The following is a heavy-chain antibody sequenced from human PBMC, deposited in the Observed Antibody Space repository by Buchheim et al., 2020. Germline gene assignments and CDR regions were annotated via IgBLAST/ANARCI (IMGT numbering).Heavy chain of an antibody. D-gene: IGHD3-3*01. Sequence: QVQLVQSGAEVKKPGASVKVSCKASGYTFTSYYMHWVRQAPGQGLEWMGIINPSGGSTSYAQKFQGRVTMTRDTSTSTVYMELSSLRSEDTAVYYCARDGPVELRFLEWSYDAFDIWGQGT. V-gene: IGHV1-46*01. J-gene: IGHJ3*02. CDR2: INPSGGST. CDR3: ARDGPVELRFLEWSYDAFDI. CDR1: GYTFTSYY.